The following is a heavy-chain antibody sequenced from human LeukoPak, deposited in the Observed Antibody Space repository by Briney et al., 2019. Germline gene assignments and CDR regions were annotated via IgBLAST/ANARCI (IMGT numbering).Heavy chain of an antibody. Sequence: GGSLRLSCVASGFTLSGNSMNWARQAPGKGLVWVSSIYADGSTFYADSVEGRFTISRDDAKNTAYLLMNSLGGEDTASYFCTGSGGFSFWGQGTMVTVSS. CDR1: GFTLSGNS. J-gene: IGHJ3*01. V-gene: IGHV3-74*01. D-gene: IGHD1-26*01. CDR3: TGSGGFSF. CDR2: IYADGST.